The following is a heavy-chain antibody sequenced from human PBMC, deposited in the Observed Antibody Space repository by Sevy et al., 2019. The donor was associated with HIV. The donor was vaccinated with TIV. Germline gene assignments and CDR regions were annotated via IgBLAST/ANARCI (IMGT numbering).Heavy chain of an antibody. V-gene: IGHV4-59*01. CDR3: TRSPPVRSGDDSLNWFDP. J-gene: IGHJ5*02. CDR2: IYYTGST. CDR1: GGSISAYY. Sequence: SETLSLTCTVSGGSISAYYWSWIRQPPGKALEYIGYIYYTGSTYYNPSLKNRVTISVDTSKNQFCLILSSVTAADTAVYYCTRSPPVRSGDDSLNWFDPWGQGTVVTVSS. D-gene: IGHD5-12*01.